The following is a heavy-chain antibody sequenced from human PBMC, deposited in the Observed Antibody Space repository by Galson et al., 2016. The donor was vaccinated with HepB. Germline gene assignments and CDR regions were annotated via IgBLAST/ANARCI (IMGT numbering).Heavy chain of an antibody. Sequence: SVTVSCKASGGTFSNYAFSWVRQAPGQGLEWMGGIIPIVGIAHYAQNFRGRVTIAADKSTSTAYMELSSLRSEDTAVYYCATSYDYIWGTLDYWVQGTLVTVSS. CDR2: IIPIVGIA. D-gene: IGHD3-16*01. V-gene: IGHV1-69*10. CDR3: ATSYDYIWGTLDY. J-gene: IGHJ4*02. CDR1: GGTFSNYA.